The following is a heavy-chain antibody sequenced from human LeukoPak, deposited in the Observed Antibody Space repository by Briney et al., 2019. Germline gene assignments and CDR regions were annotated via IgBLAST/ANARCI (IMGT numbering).Heavy chain of an antibody. CDR1: GYTLRSHG. J-gene: IGHJ3*02. Sequence: ASVRVSCKASGYTLRSHGISWVRQAPGQGLEGMGCISGNKSDTMYAQKVQGRVTMTTDTSTNTAYMDLRSLRGDDTAVYYCARGSYGEAAFDIWGEGAMVTVSS. V-gene: IGHV1-18*01. D-gene: IGHD4-17*01. CDR2: ISGNKSDT. CDR3: ARGSYGEAAFDI.